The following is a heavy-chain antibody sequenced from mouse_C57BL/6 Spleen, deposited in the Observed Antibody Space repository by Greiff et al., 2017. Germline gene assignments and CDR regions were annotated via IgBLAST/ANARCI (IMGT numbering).Heavy chain of an antibody. CDR3: TRENYAKDD. Sequence: VQLQQSGAELVRPGASVTLSCKASGYTFTDYEMHWVKQTPVHGLEWIGAIDPETGGTAYNQKFKGKALLTADKSSSTAYMELRSLTSEDSAVYYCTRENYAKDDWGQGTSGTVSS. CDR2: IDPETGGT. CDR1: GYTFTDYE. J-gene: IGHJ4*01. V-gene: IGHV1-15*01.